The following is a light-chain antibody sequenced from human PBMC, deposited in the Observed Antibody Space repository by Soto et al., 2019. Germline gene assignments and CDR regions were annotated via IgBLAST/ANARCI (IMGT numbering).Light chain of an antibody. Sequence: IPMTQFPSSLSASVEDRVIITCRASQSISNHLNWYQQKPGKAPKLLIFAASSLQSGVPSRFSGSRSGPDFTLTISSLQPEDFATYYCQQSYSSPPTFGQGTKVDIK. CDR3: QQSYSSPPT. J-gene: IGKJ1*01. CDR2: AAS. CDR1: QSISNH. V-gene: IGKV1-39*01.